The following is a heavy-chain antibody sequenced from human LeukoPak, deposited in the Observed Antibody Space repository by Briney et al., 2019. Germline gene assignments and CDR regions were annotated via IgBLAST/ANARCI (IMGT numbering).Heavy chain of an antibody. Sequence: GGSLRLSCAASGFTFSSYAMHWVRQAPGKGLEWVAAISYDGSNKYYADSVKGRFTISRDNSKNTLYLQMNSLRAEDTAVYYCAREGSSGSYLFDYWGQGTLVTVSS. V-gene: IGHV3-30-3*01. CDR3: AREGSSGSYLFDY. J-gene: IGHJ4*02. CDR2: ISYDGSNK. CDR1: GFTFSSYA. D-gene: IGHD1-26*01.